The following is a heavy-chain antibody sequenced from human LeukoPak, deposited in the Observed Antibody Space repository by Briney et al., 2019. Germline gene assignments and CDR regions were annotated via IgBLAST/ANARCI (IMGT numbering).Heavy chain of an antibody. V-gene: IGHV1-8*01. CDR3: ARGSYDFWSGYYFSLDP. CDR1: GYTFTSYE. Sequence: ASVKVSCKASGYTFTSYEINWVRQATGQGLEWIGWMNPNRGNTGYAQKLQGRVTMTKNTSISTAYMELSSLRSEDTAVYYCARGSYDFWSGYYFSLDPWGQGTLVIVSS. D-gene: IGHD3-3*01. CDR2: MNPNRGNT. J-gene: IGHJ5*02.